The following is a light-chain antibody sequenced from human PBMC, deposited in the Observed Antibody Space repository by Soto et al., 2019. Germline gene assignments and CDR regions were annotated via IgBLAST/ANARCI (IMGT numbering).Light chain of an antibody. V-gene: IGKV1-5*03. CDR3: KHWTDYSWT. J-gene: IGKJ1*01. CDR1: QSLTMW. CDR2: KTS. Sequence: DIHMTQSPSTLSASVGARVTITGRASQSLTMWLSWYQQKPGKAPNLLIYKTSRLESGVPSSFSGSGSGTEFTLTISSMQHDDFATYYAKHWTDYSWTFRQGTKMEAK.